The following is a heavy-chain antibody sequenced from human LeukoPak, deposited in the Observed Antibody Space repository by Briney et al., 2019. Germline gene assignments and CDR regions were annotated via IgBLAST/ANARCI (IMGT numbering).Heavy chain of an antibody. CDR2: ISSRSSYI. V-gene: IGHV3-21*01. D-gene: IGHD1-1*01. J-gene: IGHJ4*02. CDR3: ARGYKGLSEY. Sequence: GGSLRLSCAASGFAFSSYSMNWVRQAPGKGLEWVSSISSRSSYIYYADSVKGRFTISRDNAKDSLYLQMNSLRAEDTAVYYCARGYKGLSEYWGQGALVTVSS. CDR1: GFAFSSYS.